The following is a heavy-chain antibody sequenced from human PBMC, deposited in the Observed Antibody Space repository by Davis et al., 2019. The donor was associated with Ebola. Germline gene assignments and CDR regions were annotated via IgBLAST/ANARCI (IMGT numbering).Heavy chain of an antibody. D-gene: IGHD2-2*01. J-gene: IGHJ6*03. CDR3: ARGGCSSTNCINYYYYYYMDV. V-gene: IGHV1-8*01. CDR2: MNPNSGNT. CDR1: GYTFTSYD. Sequence: ASVKVSCKASGYTFTSYDINWVRQATGQGLEWMGWMNPNSGNTGYAQKFQGRVTMTRNTSISTAYMELRSLRSDDTAVYYCARGGCSSTNCINYYYYYYMDVWGKGTTVTVSS.